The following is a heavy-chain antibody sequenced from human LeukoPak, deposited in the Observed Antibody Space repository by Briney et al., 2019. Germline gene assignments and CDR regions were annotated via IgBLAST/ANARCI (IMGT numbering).Heavy chain of an antibody. Sequence: SETLSPTCAVYGGSFSGYYWSWIRQPPGKGLEWIGEINHSGSTNYNPSLKSRVTISVDTSKNQFSLKLSSVTAADTAVYYCARGPAARAYFDYWGQGTLVTVSS. CDR1: GGSFSGYY. V-gene: IGHV4-34*01. CDR2: INHSGST. D-gene: IGHD6-6*01. CDR3: ARGPAARAYFDY. J-gene: IGHJ4*02.